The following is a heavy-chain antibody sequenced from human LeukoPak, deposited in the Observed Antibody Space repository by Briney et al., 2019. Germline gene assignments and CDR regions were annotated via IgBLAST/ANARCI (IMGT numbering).Heavy chain of an antibody. J-gene: IGHJ4*02. Sequence: GGSLRLTRAASGFTFDTYSMNWVRQAPGKGLEWVSSISSSSSYIYYADSVKGRFTISRDNAKNSLYMQMNSLRVEDTAVYYCARSPGATWSFDYWGRALMATVSS. CDR2: ISSSSSYI. V-gene: IGHV3-21*01. D-gene: IGHD1-1*01. CDR1: GFTFDTYS. CDR3: ARSPGATWSFDY.